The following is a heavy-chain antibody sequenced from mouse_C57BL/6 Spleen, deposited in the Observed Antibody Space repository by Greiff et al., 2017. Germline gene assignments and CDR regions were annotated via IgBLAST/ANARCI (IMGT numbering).Heavy chain of an antibody. V-gene: IGHV1-42*01. CDR2: INPSTGGT. CDR1: GYSFTGYY. Sequence: VQLKQSGPELVKPGASVKISCKASGYSFTGYYMNWVKQSPEKSLEWIGEINPSTGGTTYNQKFKAKATLTVDKSSSTAYMQLKSLTSEDSAVYYCAKLGQGYYFDYWGQGTTLTVSS. D-gene: IGHD4-1*01. CDR3: AKLGQGYYFDY. J-gene: IGHJ2*01.